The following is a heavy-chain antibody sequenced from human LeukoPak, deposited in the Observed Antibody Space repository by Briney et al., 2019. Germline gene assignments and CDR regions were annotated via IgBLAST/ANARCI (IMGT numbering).Heavy chain of an antibody. Sequence: GGSLRLSCAASGFTFSSYGMHWVRQAPGKGLEWVAFIRYDGSNKYYADSVKGRFTISRDNSKNTLYLEMNSLRAEDTAVYYCAKDIGSYYDYWGQGILVTVSS. CDR2: IRYDGSNK. CDR1: GFTFSSYG. J-gene: IGHJ4*02. CDR3: AKDIGSYYDY. V-gene: IGHV3-30*02. D-gene: IGHD3-10*01.